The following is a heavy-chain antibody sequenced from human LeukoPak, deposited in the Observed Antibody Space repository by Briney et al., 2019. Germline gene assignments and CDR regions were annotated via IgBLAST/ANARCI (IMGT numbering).Heavy chain of an antibody. V-gene: IGHV3-66*01. CDR1: GFTVSSNY. Sequence: PGGSLRLSCAASGFTVSSNYMSWVRQAPGKGLEWGSVIYSGGSTYYADSVKGRFTISRDNSKNTLYLQMNSLRAEDTAVYYCARDITIFGVVIASLYGMDVWGQGTTVTVSS. CDR2: IYSGGST. J-gene: IGHJ6*02. CDR3: ARDITIFGVVIASLYGMDV. D-gene: IGHD3-3*01.